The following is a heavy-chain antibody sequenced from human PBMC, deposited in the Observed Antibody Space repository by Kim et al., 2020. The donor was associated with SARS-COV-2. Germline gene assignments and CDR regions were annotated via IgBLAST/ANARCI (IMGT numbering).Heavy chain of an antibody. D-gene: IGHD3-10*01. CDR3: GYGSGSKYYYYYGMDV. Sequence: ASVKVSCKASGYTFTSYYMHWVRQAPGQGLEWMGIINPSGGSTSYAQKFQGRVTMTRDTSTSTVYMELSSLRSEDTAVYYCGYGSGSKYYYYYGMDVWGQGTTVTVSS. V-gene: IGHV1-46*01. CDR1: GYTFTSYY. J-gene: IGHJ6*02. CDR2: INPSGGST.